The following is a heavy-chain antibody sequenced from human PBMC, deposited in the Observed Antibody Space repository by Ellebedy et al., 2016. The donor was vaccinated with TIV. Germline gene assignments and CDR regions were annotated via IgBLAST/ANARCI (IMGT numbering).Heavy chain of an antibody. Sequence: GESLKISCAASGFTFSSYSMNWVRQAPGKGLEWVSYIGNSDTKYYADSVRGRFTISRDKAKKSVYLQMNSLRVEDTGVYYCARENWYNDYWGQGTLVTVSS. D-gene: IGHD1/OR15-1a*01. V-gene: IGHV3-48*01. J-gene: IGHJ4*02. CDR3: ARENWYNDY. CDR2: IGNSDTK. CDR1: GFTFSSYS.